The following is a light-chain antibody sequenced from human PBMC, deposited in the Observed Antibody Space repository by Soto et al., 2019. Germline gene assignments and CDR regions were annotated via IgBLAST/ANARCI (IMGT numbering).Light chain of an antibody. CDR1: QSVSSSY. V-gene: IGKV3-20*01. CDR2: GAS. CDR3: QQYGSSLTIT. J-gene: IGKJ5*01. Sequence: EIVLTQSPGTLSLSPGEIATLSCRASQSVSSSYLAWYQQKPGQAPRLLIYGASSRATGIPDRFSGSGSGTDFTLTISRLEPEDFAVYYCQQYGSSLTITFGQGTRLEIK.